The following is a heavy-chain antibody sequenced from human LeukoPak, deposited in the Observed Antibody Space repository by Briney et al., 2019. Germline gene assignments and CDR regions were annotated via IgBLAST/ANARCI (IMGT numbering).Heavy chain of an antibody. CDR2: IYIGGST. D-gene: IGHD4-17*01. CDR1: GFTVSSNE. CDR3: ASYGDGDYAYYFDY. V-gene: IGHV3-53*01. J-gene: IGHJ4*02. Sequence: PGGSLRLSCAASGFTVSSNEMSWVRQAPGKGLEWVSVIYIGGSTFYADSVKGRFTISRDNSKNTLYLQMNSLRAEDTAVYYCASYGDGDYAYYFDYWGQGTLVTVSS.